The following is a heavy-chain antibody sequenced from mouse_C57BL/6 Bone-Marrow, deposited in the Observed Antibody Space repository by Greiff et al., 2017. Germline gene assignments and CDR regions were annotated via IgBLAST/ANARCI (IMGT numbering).Heavy chain of an antibody. CDR1: GFTFSSYG. CDR3: ARGGIRAAWLAY. CDR2: ISSGGSYT. V-gene: IGHV5-6*01. D-gene: IGHD3-1*01. Sequence: VQVVESGGDLVKPGGSLKLSCAASGFTFSSYGMSWVRQTPDKRLEWVATISSGGSYTYYPDSVKGRFTISRDNAKNTLYRQMSSLESEDTAMYNGARGGIRAAWLAYWGQGTLVTVSA. J-gene: IGHJ3*01.